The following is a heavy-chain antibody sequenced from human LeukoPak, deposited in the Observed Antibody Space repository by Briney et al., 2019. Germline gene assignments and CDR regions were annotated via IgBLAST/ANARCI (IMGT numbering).Heavy chain of an antibody. D-gene: IGHD5-24*01. J-gene: IGHJ3*02. CDR1: GFTFSSYS. CDR3: AKKIDGGVEAPPDI. V-gene: IGHV3-21*01. Sequence: GGSLRLSCAASGFTFSSYSMNWVRQAPGKGLEWVSSISSSSSYIYYADSVKGRFTISRDNSKNTLYLQMNSLRAEDTAVYYCAKKIDGGVEAPPDIWGQGTMVTVSS. CDR2: ISSSSSYI.